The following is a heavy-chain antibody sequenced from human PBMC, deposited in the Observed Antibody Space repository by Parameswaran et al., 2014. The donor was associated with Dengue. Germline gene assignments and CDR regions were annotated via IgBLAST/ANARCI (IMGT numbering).Heavy chain of an antibody. CDR2: IDPSDSYT. J-gene: IGHJ6*02. CDR3: ARHGSSGYDSVYYYGMDV. V-gene: IGHV5-10-1*01. Sequence: VRQMPGKGLEWMGRIDPSDSYTNYSPSLQGHVTISADKSISTAYLQWSSLKASDTAMYYCARHGSSGYDSVYYYGMDVWGQGTTVTVSS. D-gene: IGHD5-12*01.